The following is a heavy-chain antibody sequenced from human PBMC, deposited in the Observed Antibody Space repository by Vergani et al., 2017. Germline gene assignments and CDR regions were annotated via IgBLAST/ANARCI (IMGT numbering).Heavy chain of an antibody. J-gene: IGHJ6*03. CDR2: INPTGGST. D-gene: IGHD3-3*01. Sequence: QVQLVQSGAEVKKSGASVKVSCKASGYTFTRHYMHWVRQAPGQGLEWMGIINPTGGSTCYAQKFQGRVTMTRDTSTSTVYMRLSSLRSEDTAVYYCARDGQEDFWSGPGDYYYYMDVWGKGTTVTVSS. CDR1: GYTFTRHY. CDR3: ARDGQEDFWSGPGDYYYYMDV. V-gene: IGHV1-46*01.